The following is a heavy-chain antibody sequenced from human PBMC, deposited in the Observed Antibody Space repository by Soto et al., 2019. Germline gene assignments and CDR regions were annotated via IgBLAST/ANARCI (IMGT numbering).Heavy chain of an antibody. J-gene: IGHJ4*02. CDR1: GFTFSSYA. Sequence: EVQLLESGGGLVQPGGSLRLSCAASGFTFSSYAMSWVRQAPGKGLEWVSAISGSGGSTYYADSVKGRFTISRDNSKKTLYLQMNSLRAEDTAVYYCAKGDSSGYYSNLIDYWGQGTLVTVSS. CDR2: ISGSGGST. V-gene: IGHV3-23*01. CDR3: AKGDSSGYYSNLIDY. D-gene: IGHD3-22*01.